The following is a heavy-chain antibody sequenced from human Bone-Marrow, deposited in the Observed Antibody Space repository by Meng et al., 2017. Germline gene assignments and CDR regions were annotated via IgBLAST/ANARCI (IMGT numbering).Heavy chain of an antibody. CDR2: INHSGST. D-gene: IGHD6-6*01. J-gene: IGHJ4*02. V-gene: IGHV4-34*01. CDR3: ARGLRAARPLLFSY. Sequence: QVQLQQGGAGLLKPSETLSLTCAVYGWSFSGYYWSWIRQPPGKGLEWIGEINHSGSTNYNPSLKSRVTISVDTSKNQFSLKLSSVTAADTAVYYCARGLRAARPLLFSYWGQGTLVTVSS. CDR1: GWSFSGYY.